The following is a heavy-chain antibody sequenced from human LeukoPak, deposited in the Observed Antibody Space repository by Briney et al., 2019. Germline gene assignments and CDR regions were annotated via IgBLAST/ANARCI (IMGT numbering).Heavy chain of an antibody. CDR3: ATDTAMAGTYYYYGMDV. CDR1: GYTFTSYG. V-gene: IGHV1-18*04. J-gene: IGHJ6*02. Sequence: ASVKVSCKASGYTFTSYGISWVRQAPGQGLEWMGWISAYNGNTNYAQKFQGRVTITADKSTSTAYMELSSLRSEDTAVYYCATDTAMAGTYYYYGMDVWGQGTTVTVSS. CDR2: ISAYNGNT. D-gene: IGHD5-18*01.